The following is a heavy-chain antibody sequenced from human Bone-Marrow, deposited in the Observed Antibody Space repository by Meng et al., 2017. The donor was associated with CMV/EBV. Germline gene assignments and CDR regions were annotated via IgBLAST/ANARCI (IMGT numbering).Heavy chain of an antibody. D-gene: IGHD5-24*01. Sequence: GESLKISCAASGFTFSTFGMSWVRQAPGKGLEWVSSISSSSSYIYYADSVKGRFTISRDNSKNTLYLQMNSLRAEDTAVYYCARDQDGYNYYDYWGQGTLVTVPQ. V-gene: IGHV3-21*01. CDR2: ISSSSSYI. CDR1: GFTFSTFG. J-gene: IGHJ4*02. CDR3: ARDQDGYNYYDY.